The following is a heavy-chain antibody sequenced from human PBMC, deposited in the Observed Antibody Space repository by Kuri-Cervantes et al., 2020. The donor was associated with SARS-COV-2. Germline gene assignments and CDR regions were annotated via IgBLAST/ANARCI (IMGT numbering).Heavy chain of an antibody. J-gene: IGHJ6*03. CDR3: ARNAPLVVYAIPDYYYYMGV. CDR1: GGSISSSSYY. D-gene: IGHD2-8*02. Sequence: SETLSLTCTVSGGSISSSSYYWGWIRQPPGKGLEWIGSIYYSGSTYYNPSLKSRVTISVDTSKNQFSLKLSSVTAADTAVYYCARNAPLVVYAIPDYYYYMGVWGKGTTVTVSS. V-gene: IGHV4-39*01. CDR2: IYYSGST.